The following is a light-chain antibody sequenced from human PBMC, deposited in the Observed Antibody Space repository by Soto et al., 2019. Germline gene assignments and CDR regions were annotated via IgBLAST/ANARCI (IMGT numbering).Light chain of an antibody. CDR2: EVT. Sequence: QSVLTQPPSASGSPGQSVTISCTGTSSDVGGYNYVSWYQQHPGKAPKLMIYEVTKRPSGVPDRFSGSKSGNTASLTVSVLQADDEANYYCSSFKGTNSFVFGTGAKVTV. V-gene: IGLV2-8*01. CDR3: SSFKGTNSFV. J-gene: IGLJ1*01. CDR1: SSDVGGYNY.